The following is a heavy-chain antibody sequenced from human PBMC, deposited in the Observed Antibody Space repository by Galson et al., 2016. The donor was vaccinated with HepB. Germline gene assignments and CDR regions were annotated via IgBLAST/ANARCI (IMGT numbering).Heavy chain of an antibody. J-gene: IGHJ4*02. D-gene: IGHD5-12*01. CDR3: ARDSCWTLYSGSPCFSDH. Sequence: SLRLSCAASGFTFSNSGMHWVRQAPGKGLEWVAVIWYDGSNKYYADSVKGRFTISKDNSKNTLYLQMNSLRVEDTAVYYCARDSCWTLYSGSPCFSDHWGQGTLVTVSS. V-gene: IGHV3-33*01. CDR2: IWYDGSNK. CDR1: GFTFSNSG.